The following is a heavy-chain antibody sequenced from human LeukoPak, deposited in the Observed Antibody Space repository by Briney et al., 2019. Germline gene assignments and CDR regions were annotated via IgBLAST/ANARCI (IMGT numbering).Heavy chain of an antibody. CDR3: ARGYIWGTYPVRGPLDY. V-gene: IGHV4-59*01. CDR1: GGSFSGYY. J-gene: IGHJ4*02. CDR2: IYYNGPT. D-gene: IGHD3-16*01. Sequence: SETLSLTCAVYGGSFSGYYWSWIRQSPGQGLEWIGYIYYNGPTKYNPSLESRVTILLDTSRNQFSLTLTSATAADTAVYYCARGYIWGTYPVRGPLDYWGQGILVTVSS.